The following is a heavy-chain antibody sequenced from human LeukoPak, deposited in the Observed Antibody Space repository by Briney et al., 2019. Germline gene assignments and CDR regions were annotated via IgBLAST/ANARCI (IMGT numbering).Heavy chain of an antibody. CDR2: IYSGGST. Sequence: GGSLRLXCAASGFTASSNYMSWVRQAPGKGLESVSVIYSGGSTYYADSVKGRFTISRDNSKNTLYLQMNSLRAEDTAVYYCARALYDFWSGYTLDYWGQGTLVTVSS. V-gene: IGHV3-66*02. CDR1: GFTASSNY. J-gene: IGHJ4*02. D-gene: IGHD3-3*01. CDR3: ARALYDFWSGYTLDY.